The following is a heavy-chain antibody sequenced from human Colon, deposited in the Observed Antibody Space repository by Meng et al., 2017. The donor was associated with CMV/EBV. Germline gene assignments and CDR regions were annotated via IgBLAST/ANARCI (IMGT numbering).Heavy chain of an antibody. CDR1: GYSISSGYY. D-gene: IGHD2-2*02. V-gene: IGHV4-38-2*02. J-gene: IGHJ5*02. CDR2: IYHSGST. CDR3: ARGSSGFYTINYFDP. Sequence: SETLSLTGSVSGYSISSGYYWAWIRQPPGKGLEWIGSIYHSGSTYYNPSLKSRVTMSVDTSQHQLSLKLNSVTAAETSVYYCARGSSGFYTINYFDPWGQGALVTVSS.